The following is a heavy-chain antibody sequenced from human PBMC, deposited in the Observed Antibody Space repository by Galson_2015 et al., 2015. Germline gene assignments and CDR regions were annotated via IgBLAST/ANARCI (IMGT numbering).Heavy chain of an antibody. CDR3: ARGRGYSAYDSGYYFDY. CDR1: GFTFSDFA. J-gene: IGHJ4*02. CDR2: IRSKAFGDTT. Sequence: SLRLSCADSGFTFSDFAMSWFRQAPGKGLEWVGFIRSKAFGDTTEYVASVKGGFTISRDDSKSIAYLQMSSLKTEDTAVYYCARGRGYSAYDSGYYFDYWGQGTLVTVSS. V-gene: IGHV3-49*03. D-gene: IGHD5-12*01.